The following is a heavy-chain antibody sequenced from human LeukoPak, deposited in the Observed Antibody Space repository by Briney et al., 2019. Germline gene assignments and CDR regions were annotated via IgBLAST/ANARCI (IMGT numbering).Heavy chain of an antibody. D-gene: IGHD3-22*01. Sequence: PGGSLRLSCAASGFTFSNYAMSLVRQAPGKGLEWVSAISGNGGGTYYADSVKGRFTISRDNSKNTLYLQMKSLRAEDTAVYYCAKGTKVIVVDNYFDYWGQGTLVTVSS. J-gene: IGHJ4*02. CDR3: AKGTKVIVVDNYFDY. CDR1: GFTFSNYA. CDR2: ISGNGGGT. V-gene: IGHV3-23*01.